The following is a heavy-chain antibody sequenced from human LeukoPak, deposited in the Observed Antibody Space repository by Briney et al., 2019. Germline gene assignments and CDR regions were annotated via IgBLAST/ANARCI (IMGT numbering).Heavy chain of an antibody. D-gene: IGHD4-17*01. CDR2: ISSRSSAT. CDR1: GFTFSTYS. Sequence: PGGSLRLSCAASGFTFSTYSMNWVRQAPGKGLEWVAYISSRSSATYYADSVKGRFTISRDNAKNSLYLQMNSLRDEDTAVYYCARGTGDPQRFDPWGQGTLATVSS. V-gene: IGHV3-48*02. CDR3: ARGTGDPQRFDP. J-gene: IGHJ5*02.